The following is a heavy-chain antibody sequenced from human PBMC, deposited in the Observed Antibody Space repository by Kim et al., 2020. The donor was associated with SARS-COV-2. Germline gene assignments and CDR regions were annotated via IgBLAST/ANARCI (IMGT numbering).Heavy chain of an antibody. J-gene: IGHJ4*02. CDR2: ISGDGGST. CDR1: GFTFDDYA. CDR3: AKSIAFGGVIAHRHYFDY. V-gene: IGHV3-43*02. Sequence: GGSLRLSCAASGFTFDDYAMHWVRQAPGKGLEWVSLISGDGGSTYYADSVKGRFTISRDNSKNSLYLQMNSLRTEDTALYYCAKSIAFGGVIAHRHYFDYWGQGTLVTVSS. D-gene: IGHD3-16*02.